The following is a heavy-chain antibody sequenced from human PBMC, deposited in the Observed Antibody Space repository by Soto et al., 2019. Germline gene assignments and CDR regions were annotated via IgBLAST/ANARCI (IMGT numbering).Heavy chain of an antibody. Sequence: QVQLVESGGGLVKPGESLRLSCAASGFTFSDSYMGWIRQDPGKGLEWVSYIESSGTYTDYADSVGGRFTISRDNAKNSLYLSLIGLRAEDTAEFFCARVIVATIWAVVARGMDVWGQGTTVTVSS. V-gene: IGHV3-11*06. J-gene: IGHJ6*02. CDR2: IESSGTYT. D-gene: IGHD5-12*01. CDR1: GFTFSDSY. CDR3: ARVIVATIWAVVARGMDV.